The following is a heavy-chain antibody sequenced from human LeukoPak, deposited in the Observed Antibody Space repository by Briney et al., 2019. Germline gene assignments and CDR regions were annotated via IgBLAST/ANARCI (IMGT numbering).Heavy chain of an antibody. V-gene: IGHV1-46*01. CDR2: INPSAGST. CDR3: AGGAVSDFDY. Sequence: ASVNVSCTASGYTFTSYYIHWVRQAPGQGLEWMGIINPSAGSTKYAQKFKGRVTMTRDTSTSTVYMELSSLRSEDTAVYYCAGGAVSDFDYWGQGTLVTVSS. J-gene: IGHJ4*02. D-gene: IGHD1-26*01. CDR1: GYTFTSYY.